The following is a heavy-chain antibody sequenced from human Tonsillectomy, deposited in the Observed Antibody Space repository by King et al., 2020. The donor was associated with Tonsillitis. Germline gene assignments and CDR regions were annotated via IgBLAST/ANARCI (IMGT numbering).Heavy chain of an antibody. CDR3: ARIPHYDQPGYYRPFDF. J-gene: IGHJ4*02. Sequence: VQLVESGGGLVQPGGSLRLSCVGSGFTLSDHWMSWVRQAPGKGMEWVANIKQDGSQKNYVDSVKGRLTISRDNAKSSVSLQMSSLRAEDTAVYYCARIPHYDQPGYYRPFDFWGQGILVIVSS. V-gene: IGHV3-7*01. D-gene: IGHD3-9*01. CDR1: GFTLSDHW. CDR2: IKQDGSQK.